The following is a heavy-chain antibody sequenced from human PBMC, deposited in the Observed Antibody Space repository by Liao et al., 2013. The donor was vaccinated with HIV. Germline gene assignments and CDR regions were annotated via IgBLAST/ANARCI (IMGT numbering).Heavy chain of an antibody. J-gene: IGHJ1*01. D-gene: IGHD1-26*01. CDR2: IYYSGST. V-gene: IGHV4-30-4*08. CDR1: GGSISSGDYY. CDR3: ARGRRELLPWGSNFQH. Sequence: QVQLQESGPGLVKPSQTLSLTCTVSGGSISSGDYYWSWIRQPPGKGLEWIGYIYYSGSTYYNPSLKSRVTISVDTSKNQFSLKLSSVTAADTAVYYCARGRRELLPWGSNFQHWGQGTLVTVSS.